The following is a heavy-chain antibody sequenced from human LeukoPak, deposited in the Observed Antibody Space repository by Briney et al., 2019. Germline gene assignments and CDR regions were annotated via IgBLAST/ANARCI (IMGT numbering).Heavy chain of an antibody. V-gene: IGHV3-48*03. Sequence: PGGSLRLSCAASGFTFSSYEMNWVRQAPGKGLEWVSYISSSGSSIDYADSVKGRFIISRDNAKNSLYLQLNSLRAENTAVYYCAREGLTHDAFDIWGQGTMVTVSS. CDR2: ISSSGSSI. CDR1: GFTFSSYE. D-gene: IGHD3-9*01. J-gene: IGHJ3*02. CDR3: AREGLTHDAFDI.